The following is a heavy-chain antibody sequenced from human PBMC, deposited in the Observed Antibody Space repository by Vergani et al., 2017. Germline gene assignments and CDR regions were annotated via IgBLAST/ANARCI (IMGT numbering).Heavy chain of an antibody. CDR2: INHSGST. CDR3: ARRVGVPAAIWGYYYYYYYMDV. Sequence: QVQLQQWGAGLLKPSETLSLTCAVYGGSFSGYYWSWIRQPPGKGLEWIGEINHSGSTNYNPSLKSRVTISVDTSKNQFSLKLSSVTAADTAVYYCARRVGVPAAIWGYYYYYYYMDVWGKGTTVTVSS. CDR1: GGSFSGYY. J-gene: IGHJ6*03. V-gene: IGHV4-34*01. D-gene: IGHD2-2*02.